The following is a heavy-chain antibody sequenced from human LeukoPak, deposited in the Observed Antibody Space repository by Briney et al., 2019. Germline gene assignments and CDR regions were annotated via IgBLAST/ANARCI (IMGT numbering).Heavy chain of an antibody. CDR2: ISGSGGST. CDR3: AKEVTRGYYYDSSGLDY. D-gene: IGHD3-22*01. J-gene: IGHJ4*02. CDR1: GFTFSSYA. V-gene: IGHV3-23*01. Sequence: GGSPRLSCAASGFTFSSYAMSCVRQAPGKGLEWVSAISGSGGSTYYADSVKGRFTISRDNSKNTLYLQMNSLRAEDTAVYYCAKEVTRGYYYDSSGLDYWGQGTLVTVSS.